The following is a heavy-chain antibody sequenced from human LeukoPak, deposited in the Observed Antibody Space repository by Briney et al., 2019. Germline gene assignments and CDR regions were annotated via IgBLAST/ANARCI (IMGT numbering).Heavy chain of an antibody. CDR2: INPNSGGT. CDR1: GYTFTGYY. CDR3: APILGYCSSTSCYAQ. Sequence: ASVKVSCKASGYTFTGYYMHWVRQAPGQGLEWMGWINPNSGGTNYAQKFQGRVTMTRDTSISTAYIELSRLRSDDTAVYYCAPILGYCSSTSCYAQWGQGTLVTVSS. J-gene: IGHJ1*01. D-gene: IGHD2-2*01. V-gene: IGHV1-2*02.